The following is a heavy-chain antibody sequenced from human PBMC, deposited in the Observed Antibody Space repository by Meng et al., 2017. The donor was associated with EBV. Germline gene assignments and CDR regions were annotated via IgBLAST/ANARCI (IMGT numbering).Heavy chain of an antibody. CDR1: GFTFSTYG. CDR2: IRFDASDK. J-gene: IGHJ4*02. CDR3: AKDELFLAGFFDY. V-gene: IGHV3-30*02. Sequence: GESLKISCAASGFTFSTYGMHWVRQAPGKGLEWVAFIRFDASDKYYADSVQGRFTVSRDNSKNTLYLQMNSLRVEDTAVYHCAKDELFLAGFFDYWGQGTLVTVSS. D-gene: IGHD3-3*01.